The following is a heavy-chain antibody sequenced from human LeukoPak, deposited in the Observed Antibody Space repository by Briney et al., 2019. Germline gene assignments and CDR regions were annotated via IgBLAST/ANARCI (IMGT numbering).Heavy chain of an antibody. Sequence: GGSLRLSCAASGFTFGGYSMTWVRQAPGKGLEWVSTVTSSGGSTYYADSVKGRFTNSRDNSKNTLYLQMNSPRAEDTAVYYCARESSRYGWPFDYWGQGTLVTVSS. V-gene: IGHV3-23*01. D-gene: IGHD5-24*01. J-gene: IGHJ4*02. CDR3: ARESSRYGWPFDY. CDR2: VTSSGGST. CDR1: GFTFGGYS.